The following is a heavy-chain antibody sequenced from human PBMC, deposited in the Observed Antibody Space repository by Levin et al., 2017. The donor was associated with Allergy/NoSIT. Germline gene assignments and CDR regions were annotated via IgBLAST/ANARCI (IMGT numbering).Heavy chain of an antibody. CDR2: MNPNSGNT. V-gene: IGHV1-8*01. Sequence: ASVKVSCKASGYTFTSYDINWVRQATGQGLEWMGWMNPNSGNTGYAQKFQGRVTMTRNTSISTAYMELSSLRSEDTAVYYCAREGSRITIFGVVTTFHYYGMDVWGQGTTVTVSS. J-gene: IGHJ6*02. D-gene: IGHD3-3*01. CDR1: GYTFTSYD. CDR3: AREGSRITIFGVVTTFHYYGMDV.